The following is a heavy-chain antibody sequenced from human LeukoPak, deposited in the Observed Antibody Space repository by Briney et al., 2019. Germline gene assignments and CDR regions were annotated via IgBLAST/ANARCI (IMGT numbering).Heavy chain of an antibody. CDR1: GFIFSDYY. CDR3: AIYYDSSCSIDH. D-gene: IGHD3-22*01. Sequence: GGSLRLSCAASGFIFSDYYMTWIRQTPGKGLEWLSYISDSGSTINYADSMKGRLTISRDNAKKSLFLQVNSLRAEDAAVYYCAIYYDSSCSIDHWGQGTLVTVSS. V-gene: IGHV3-11*01. CDR2: ISDSGSTI. J-gene: IGHJ4*02.